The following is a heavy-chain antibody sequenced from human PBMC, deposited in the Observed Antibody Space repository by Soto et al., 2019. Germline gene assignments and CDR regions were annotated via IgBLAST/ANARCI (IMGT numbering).Heavy chain of an antibody. D-gene: IGHD3-16*01. Sequence: GGSLILSCAASVFTFTTYAMTWLREAPVKVLEWVSGIDASGAHTYYADSVKGRFTISRDNSKNTVYLQMTSLRAEDTAMYYCAKDRRAGGNSAFYFDFWGQGAQVTVSS. CDR2: IDASGAHT. CDR1: VFTFTTYA. J-gene: IGHJ4*02. V-gene: IGHV3-23*01. CDR3: AKDRRAGGNSAFYFDF.